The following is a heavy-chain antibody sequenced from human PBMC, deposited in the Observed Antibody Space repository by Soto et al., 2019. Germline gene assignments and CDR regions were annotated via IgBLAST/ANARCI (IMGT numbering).Heavy chain of an antibody. J-gene: IGHJ4*02. CDR1: GYSFAAYW. Sequence: GESLKICCKGSGYSFAAYWIGWVRQMPGKGLEWMGIIYPADSDTRYSPSFQGQVTISVDKSISTAYLQWSSLKASDTAMYYCARLGLQSFGFFDYWGQGTLVTVSS. D-gene: IGHD3-16*01. CDR2: IYPADSDT. V-gene: IGHV5-51*01. CDR3: ARLGLQSFGFFDY.